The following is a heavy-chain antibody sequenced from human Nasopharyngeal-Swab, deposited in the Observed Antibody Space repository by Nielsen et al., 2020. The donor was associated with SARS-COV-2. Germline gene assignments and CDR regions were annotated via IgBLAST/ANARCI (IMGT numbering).Heavy chain of an antibody. Sequence: GESLKISCAASGFTFSSYSMNWVRQAPGKGLEWVSSISSSSSYIYYADSVKGRFTISRDNAKNSLYLQMNSLRAEDTAVYYCARESEPFCGGDCYLDYWGQGTLVTVSS. CDR3: ARESEPFCGGDCYLDY. J-gene: IGHJ4*02. CDR1: GFTFSSYS. D-gene: IGHD2-21*02. V-gene: IGHV3-21*01. CDR2: ISSSSSYI.